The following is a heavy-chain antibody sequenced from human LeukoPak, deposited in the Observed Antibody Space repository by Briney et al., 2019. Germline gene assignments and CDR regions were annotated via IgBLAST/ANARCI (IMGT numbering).Heavy chain of an antibody. D-gene: IGHD3-22*01. CDR2: ISGSGGST. Sequence: QTGGSLRLSCAASGFTFSSYAMSWVRQAPGKGLEWVSAISGSGGSTYYADSVKGRFTISRDNSKNTLYLQMNSLRAEDTAVYYCAKDPPYYYDSSGHNNAFDIWGQGTMVTVSS. CDR3: AKDPPYYYDSSGHNNAFDI. CDR1: GFTFSSYA. J-gene: IGHJ3*02. V-gene: IGHV3-23*01.